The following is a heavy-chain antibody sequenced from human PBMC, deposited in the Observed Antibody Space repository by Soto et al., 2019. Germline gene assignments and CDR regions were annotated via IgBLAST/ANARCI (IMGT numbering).Heavy chain of an antibody. V-gene: IGHV1-18*04. Sequence: GASLKVSCRASGYTFTSYGISWVRQAPGQGLEWMGWISAYNGNTNYAQKLQGRVTMTTDTSTSTAYMELRSLRSDDTAVYYCARDSLLWFGESPPGHWGQGTLVTVSS. CDR3: ARDSLLWFGESPPGH. CDR1: GYTFTSYG. D-gene: IGHD3-10*01. CDR2: ISAYNGNT. J-gene: IGHJ4*02.